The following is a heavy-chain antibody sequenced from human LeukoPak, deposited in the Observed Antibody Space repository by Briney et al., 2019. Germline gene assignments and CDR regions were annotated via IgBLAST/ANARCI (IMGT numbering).Heavy chain of an antibody. J-gene: IGHJ4*02. CDR3: ASQLTGDNEDY. CDR2: ISAYNGNT. D-gene: IGHD7-27*01. Sequence: ASVKVSCKASGYTFISYGISWVRQAPGQGLEWMGWISAYNGNTSYAQKLQGRVTMTTDTSTSTAYMELRSLRSDDTAVYYCASQLTGDNEDYWGQGTLVTVSS. CDR1: GYTFISYG. V-gene: IGHV1-18*01.